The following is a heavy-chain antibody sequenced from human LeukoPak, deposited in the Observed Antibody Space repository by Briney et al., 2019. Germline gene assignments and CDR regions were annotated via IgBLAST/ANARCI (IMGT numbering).Heavy chain of an antibody. CDR3: ARGYSSSWYHFDD. V-gene: IGHV1-69*05. Sequence: SVKVSCKASGCTFSSYAISWVRQAPGQGLEWMGGIIPIFGTANYAQKFQGRVTITTDESTSKAYMELSSLRSEDTAVYYCARGYSSSWYHFDDLGQGTLVTVSS. CDR2: IIPIFGTA. CDR1: GCTFSSYA. J-gene: IGHJ4*02. D-gene: IGHD6-13*01.